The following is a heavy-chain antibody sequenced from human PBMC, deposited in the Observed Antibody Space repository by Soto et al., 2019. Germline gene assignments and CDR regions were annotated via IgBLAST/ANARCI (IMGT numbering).Heavy chain of an antibody. CDR3: AKSFSSNWYDYFNS. Sequence: GGSLRLSCVASGFGLIDFAMSWVRQSPGKGLQWVSAISGSGSDTYYADSVKGRFTISRDTSKNTLYLQMNSLRAEDTALYYCAKSFSSNWYDYFNSCGQGSLVTLSS. J-gene: IGHJ4*02. CDR1: GFGLIDFA. D-gene: IGHD6-13*01. CDR2: ISGSGSDT. V-gene: IGHV3-23*01.